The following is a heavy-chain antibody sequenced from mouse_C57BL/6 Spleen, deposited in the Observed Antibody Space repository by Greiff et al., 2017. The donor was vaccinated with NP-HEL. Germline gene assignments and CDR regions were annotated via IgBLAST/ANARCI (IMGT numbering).Heavy chain of an antibody. V-gene: IGHV1-26*01. CDR1: GYTFTDYY. Sequence: VQLQQSGPELVKPGASVKISCKASGYTFTDYYMNWVKQSHGKSLEWIGDINPNNGGTSYNQKLKGKATLTVDKSSSTAYMELRSLTTEDSAVYYCAYGKRTWFAYWGQGTLVTVSA. D-gene: IGHD2-1*01. CDR3: AYGKRTWFAY. CDR2: INPNNGGT. J-gene: IGHJ3*01.